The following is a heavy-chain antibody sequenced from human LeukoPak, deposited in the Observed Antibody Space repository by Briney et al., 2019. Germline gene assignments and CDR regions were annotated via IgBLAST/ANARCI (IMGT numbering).Heavy chain of an antibody. Sequence: GGSLRLSCAASGFTFTTYWMSWVRQAPGKVLEWVANINQDGSEKYYVDSVKGRFTISRDNARNSLYLQMNSLRAEDTAVYFCVRAIGSNTLWGQGTLVTVSS. V-gene: IGHV3-7*01. CDR1: GFTFTTYW. CDR2: INQDGSEK. J-gene: IGHJ4*02. CDR3: VRAIGSNTL. D-gene: IGHD4-23*01.